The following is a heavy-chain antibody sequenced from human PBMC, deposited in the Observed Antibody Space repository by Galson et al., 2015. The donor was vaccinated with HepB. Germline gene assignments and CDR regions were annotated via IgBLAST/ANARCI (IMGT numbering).Heavy chain of an antibody. CDR1: GFTFSGSA. D-gene: IGHD6-13*01. CDR3: TRLGDFSGYSSS. V-gene: IGHV3-73*01. Sequence: SLRLSCAGSGFTFSGSAMHWVRQASGKGLEWVGRIRSKANDYATAYAASLKGRFTISRADSKNTAYLHMKSLRTEDTAVYYCTRLGDFSGYSSSWGQGTLVTVSS. CDR2: IRSKANDYAT. J-gene: IGHJ4*02.